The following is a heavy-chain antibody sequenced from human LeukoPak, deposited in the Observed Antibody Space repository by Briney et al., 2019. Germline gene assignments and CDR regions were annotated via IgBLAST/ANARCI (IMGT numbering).Heavy chain of an antibody. D-gene: IGHD3-16*01. V-gene: IGHV4-59*12. CDR3: AKSPSGRGGYNWFDP. J-gene: IGHJ5*02. CDR1: GDSFSSYY. Sequence: PSETLSLTCTVSGDSFSSYYWNWIRQSPGKGLEWIGYSYYSGSTIYNPSLKSRVTMSIDTSKNQFSLNLSSVTAADTAVYYCAKSPSGRGGYNWFDPWGQGTLVTVSS. CDR2: SYYSGST.